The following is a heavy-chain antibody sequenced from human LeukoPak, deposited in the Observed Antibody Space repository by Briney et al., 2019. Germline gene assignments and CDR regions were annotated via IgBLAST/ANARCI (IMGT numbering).Heavy chain of an antibody. J-gene: IGHJ4*02. Sequence: GASVKVSCKGSGYTFTSYDINWVRQATGQGLEWMGWMNPNSGKTGYAQKFQGRVTITRNTSISTAYMELSSLRYEDTAVYYCATVDSSGYSQFDYRGQGTLVTVSS. CDR2: MNPNSGKT. V-gene: IGHV1-8*03. D-gene: IGHD3-22*01. CDR3: ATVDSSGYSQFDY. CDR1: GYTFTSYD.